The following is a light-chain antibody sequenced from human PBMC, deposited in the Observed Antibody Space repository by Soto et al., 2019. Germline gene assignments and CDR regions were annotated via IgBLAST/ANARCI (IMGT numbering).Light chain of an antibody. J-gene: IGKJ5*01. CDR3: QQYNKWPPIT. Sequence: EIVLTQSPGTLSLSPGERATLSCRASQSVSSNYLAWYQQKPGQAPKVLIYRASIRATGIPSRFSGSGSGTEFTLTISSLQSEDFAVYFCQQYNKWPPITFGQGTRLEIK. CDR1: QSVSSN. V-gene: IGKV3D-15*01. CDR2: RAS.